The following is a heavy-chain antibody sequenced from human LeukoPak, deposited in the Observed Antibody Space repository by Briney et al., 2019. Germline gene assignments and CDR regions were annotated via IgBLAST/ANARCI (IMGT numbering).Heavy chain of an antibody. CDR3: ASSIVATSFVY. V-gene: IGHV3-11*01. CDR1: GFTFSDYY. D-gene: IGHD5-12*01. CDR2: ISSSGSTI. J-gene: IGHJ4*02. Sequence: PGGSLRLSCAASGFTFSDYYMSWIRQAPGKGLEWVSYISSSGSTIYYADSVKGRFTISRDNAKSSLYLQMNSLRAEDTAVYYCASSIVATSFVYWGQGTLVTVSS.